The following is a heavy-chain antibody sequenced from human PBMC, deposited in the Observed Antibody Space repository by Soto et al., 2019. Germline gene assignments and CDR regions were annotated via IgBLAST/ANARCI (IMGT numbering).Heavy chain of an antibody. CDR2: IYYSGST. CDR3: ARVKLGRPQWXTMVRGDPSSGAFDI. Sequence: SASLSLTCTVSGCSISSYYWSWIRQPPGKGLEWIGYIYYSGSTNYNPSLKSRVTISVDTSKNQFSLKLSSVTAADTAVYYCARVKLGRPQWXTMVRGDPSSGAFDIWGQGTMVTVSS. CDR1: GCSISSYY. D-gene: IGHD3-10*01. J-gene: IGHJ3*02. V-gene: IGHV4-59*01.